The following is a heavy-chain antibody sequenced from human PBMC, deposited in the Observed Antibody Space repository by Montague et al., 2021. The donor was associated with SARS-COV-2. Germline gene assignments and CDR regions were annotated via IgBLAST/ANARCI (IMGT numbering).Heavy chain of an antibody. J-gene: IGHJ5*02. CDR1: GGSTNNYY. Sequence: SETLSLTCTVSGGSTNNYYWSWIRQPAGKVLEWLGRIHASGISTYNPSLETRVTMSVDTSKNQFSLKLSSVTAADTAVYYCARGRFYYDSGELGSWGQGTLVTVSS. D-gene: IGHD3-22*01. CDR2: IHASGIS. V-gene: IGHV4-4*07. CDR3: ARGRFYYDSGELGS.